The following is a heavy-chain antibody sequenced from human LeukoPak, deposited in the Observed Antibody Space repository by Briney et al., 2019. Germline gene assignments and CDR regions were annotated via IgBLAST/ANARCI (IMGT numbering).Heavy chain of an antibody. D-gene: IGHD2-21*02. CDR1: GGSFSGYY. J-gene: IGHJ5*02. CDR3: ASHIVVVTATPGWFDP. V-gene: IGHV4-34*01. Sequence: SETLSLTCAVYGGSFSGYYWSWIRQPPGKGLEWIGEINHSGNTNYNPSLKSRVTISVDTSKNQFSLKLSSVTAADTAVYYCASHIVVVTATPGWFDPWGQGTLVTVSS. CDR2: INHSGNT.